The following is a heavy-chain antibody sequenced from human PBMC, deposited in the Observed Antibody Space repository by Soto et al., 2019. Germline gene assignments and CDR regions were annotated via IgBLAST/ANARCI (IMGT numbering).Heavy chain of an antibody. CDR1: GGSISSYC. D-gene: IGHD6-13*01. CDR2: IYYSGST. Sequence: SETLSRTWTVSGGSISSYCWSWIRQPPGKGLEWIGYIYYSGSTDYNPSLKSRVTISVDRSKNQFSLKLSSVTAADTAVYYCARAIAAAGTVWFDPWGQGTLVTVSS. J-gene: IGHJ5*02. V-gene: IGHV4-59*12. CDR3: ARAIAAAGTVWFDP.